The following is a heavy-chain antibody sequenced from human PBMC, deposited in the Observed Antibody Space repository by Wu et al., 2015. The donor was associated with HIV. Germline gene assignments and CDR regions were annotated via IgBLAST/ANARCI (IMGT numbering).Heavy chain of an antibody. V-gene: IGHV1-2*02. CDR2: INPNSGGT. CDR1: GYTFTGYY. J-gene: IGHJ6*03. CDR3: ARGRRSIVVVPAAIRRDIEDYYYYYMDV. D-gene: IGHD2-2*02. Sequence: QVQLVQSGAEVKKPGASVKVSCKASGYTFTGYYMHWVRQAPGQGLEWMGWINPNSGGTNYAQKFQGRVTMTRDTSISTAYMELSRLRSDDTAVYYCARGRRSIVVVPAAIRRDIEDYYYYYMDVWGKGTTVTVSS.